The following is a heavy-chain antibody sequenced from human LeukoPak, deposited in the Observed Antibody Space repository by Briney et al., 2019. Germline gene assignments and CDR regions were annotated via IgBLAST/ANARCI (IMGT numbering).Heavy chain of an antibody. Sequence: SETLSLTCTVSGGSFSNYYWTWIRQPPGKGLEWIGYIYYRGSTNYNPSLKSRLTISIDTSKNQFFLKLSSVTAADTAVYYCARAYFDTSAYYPHFEFWGPGTLVTDSS. CDR1: GGSFSNYY. J-gene: IGHJ4*02. CDR3: ARAYFDTSAYYPHFEF. D-gene: IGHD3-22*01. CDR2: IYYRGST. V-gene: IGHV4-59*08.